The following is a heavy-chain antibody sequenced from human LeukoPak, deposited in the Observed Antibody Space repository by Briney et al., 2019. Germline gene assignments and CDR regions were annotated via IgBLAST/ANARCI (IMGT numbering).Heavy chain of an antibody. D-gene: IGHD6-19*01. CDR2: ISGSGDRR. Sequence: GGSLRLSCAASGFTFSSYAMSWVRQAPGKGLEWASGISGSGDRRHYADSVKGRFTISRDNSNKTLYLQMNSLRAEDTALYYCAKDQDQWLVQYFDFWGQGTLVTVSS. CDR1: GFTFSSYA. J-gene: IGHJ4*02. V-gene: IGHV3-23*01. CDR3: AKDQDQWLVQYFDF.